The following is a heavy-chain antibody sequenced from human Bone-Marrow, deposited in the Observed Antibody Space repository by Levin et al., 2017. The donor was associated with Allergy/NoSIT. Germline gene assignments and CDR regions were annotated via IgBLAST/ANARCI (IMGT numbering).Heavy chain of an antibody. D-gene: IGHD1-14*01. CDR2: IRSNGKRI. CDR3: AKALYK. CDR1: GFNFSSSE. Sequence: GESLKISCAASGFNFSSSEMNWVRQAPGKGLEWVSYIRSNGKRIYYADSVKGRFTISRDNTKNLLYLQMNSLRAEDTAMYYCAKALYKWGQGTLVTVSP. V-gene: IGHV3-48*03. J-gene: IGHJ4*02.